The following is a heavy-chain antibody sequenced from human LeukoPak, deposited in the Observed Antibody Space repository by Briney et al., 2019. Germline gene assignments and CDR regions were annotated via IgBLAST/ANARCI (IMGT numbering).Heavy chain of an antibody. V-gene: IGHV3-74*03. D-gene: IGHD1-1*01. J-gene: IGHJ4*02. CDR2: LSGDGSTT. CDR3: ARGTGGDN. CDR1: GFTFSSYW. Sequence: GGSLRLSCVASGFTFSSYWMHWVRQPPGKGLLWVSRLSGDGSTTKYADSLKGRFTISRDNAKNTLYLQMNSLRAEDTAVYYCARGTGGDNWGQGALVTVSS.